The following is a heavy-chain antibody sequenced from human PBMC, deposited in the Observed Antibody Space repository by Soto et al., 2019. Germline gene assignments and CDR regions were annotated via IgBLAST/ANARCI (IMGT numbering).Heavy chain of an antibody. J-gene: IGHJ3*02. CDR1: GCSFISYA. D-gene: IGHD3-22*01. V-gene: IGHV1-69*06. CDR3: ARDRRGINMIVVVTPGAFDI. CDR2: IIPIFGTA. Sequence: SVKVSCKAAGCSFISYAIIWGRRAPGQGLEWMGGIIPIFGTANYAQKFQGRVTITADKSTSTAYMELSSLRSEDMAVYYCARDRRGINMIVVVTPGAFDIWGQGTMVTVSS.